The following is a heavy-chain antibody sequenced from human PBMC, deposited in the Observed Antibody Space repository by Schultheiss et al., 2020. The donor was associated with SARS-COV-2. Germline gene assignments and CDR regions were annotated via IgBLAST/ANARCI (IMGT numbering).Heavy chain of an antibody. V-gene: IGHV4-59*12. CDR1: GGSISSYY. Sequence: SETLSLTCTVSGGSISSYYWSWIRQPPGKGLEWIGYIYNSGSTNYNPSLKSRVTISVDTSKNQFSLKLSSVTAADTAVYYCARGYCSGGSCYSVGYWGQGTLVTVSS. CDR3: ARGYCSGGSCYSVGY. CDR2: IYNSGST. D-gene: IGHD2-15*01. J-gene: IGHJ4*02.